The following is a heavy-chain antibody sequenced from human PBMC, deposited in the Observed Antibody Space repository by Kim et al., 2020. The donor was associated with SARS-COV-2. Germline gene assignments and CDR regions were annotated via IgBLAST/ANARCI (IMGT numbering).Heavy chain of an antibody. CDR2: P. D-gene: IGHD3-3*01. Sequence: PNYDQKFQARVTITADECTNAAYMELINLRSEDTAVYYGARERSGADGMDVWGQGTTVTVSS. V-gene: IGHV1-69*01. J-gene: IGHJ6*02. CDR3: ARERSGADGMDV.